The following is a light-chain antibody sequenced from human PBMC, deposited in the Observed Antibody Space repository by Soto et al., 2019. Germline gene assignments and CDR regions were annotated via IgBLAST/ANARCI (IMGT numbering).Light chain of an antibody. CDR2: DVS. CDR3: CSYGGSFYV. J-gene: IGLJ1*01. CDR1: SSDVGGYNY. V-gene: IGLV2-11*01. Sequence: QSALTQPRSVSGSPGQSVTISCTGTSSDVGGYNYVSWYQQHPGKAPKLIIFDVSKRPSGVPDRFSGSKSGSTASLTISGLQAEDEADYYCCSYGGSFYVVGTGTQLTVL.